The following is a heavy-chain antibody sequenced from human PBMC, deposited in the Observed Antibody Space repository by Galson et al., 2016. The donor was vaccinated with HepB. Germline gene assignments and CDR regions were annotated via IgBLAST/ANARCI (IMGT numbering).Heavy chain of an antibody. Sequence: SLRLSCAASGFTFSVHAMSWVRQAPGKGLDWVSGIGHSGSTHYADSVKGRFTISRDNSNNMLYLQMHSLSADDTAVYYCARPLRVTIPYGMDVWGQGTTVTVSS. CDR2: IGHSGST. D-gene: IGHD3-9*01. J-gene: IGHJ6*02. CDR1: GFTFSVHA. V-gene: IGHV3-23*01. CDR3: ARPLRVTIPYGMDV.